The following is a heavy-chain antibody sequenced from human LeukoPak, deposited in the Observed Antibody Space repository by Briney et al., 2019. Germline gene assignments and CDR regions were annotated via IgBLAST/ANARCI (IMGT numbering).Heavy chain of an antibody. V-gene: IGHV3-7*03. CDR3: VRGMDV. CDR1: GFTFSNAW. CDR2: MKQDGSEK. Sequence: GGSLRLSCAASGFTFSNAWMSWVRQAPGKGLEWVANMKQDGSEKYHVDSVKGRFSISRNNAKNSLYLQMNSLRAEDTAVYYCVRGMDVWGQGTTVTVSS. J-gene: IGHJ6*02.